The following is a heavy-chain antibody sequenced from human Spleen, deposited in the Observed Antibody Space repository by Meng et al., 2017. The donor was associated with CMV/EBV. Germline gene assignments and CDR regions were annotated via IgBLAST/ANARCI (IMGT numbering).Heavy chain of an antibody. CDR3: ATYDYGGILGYY. V-gene: IGHV3-23*03. CDR1: GITLNHPA. CDR2: IYSDNANT. D-gene: IGHD4-17*01. J-gene: IGHJ4*02. Sequence: GGSLRLSCGVAGITLNHPAVNWVRQAPGKGLEWVSVIYSDNANTWYADSVKGRFSVSEDDSKKTVYLQMNSLRADDTAMYYCATYDYGGILGYYWGQGTQVTVS.